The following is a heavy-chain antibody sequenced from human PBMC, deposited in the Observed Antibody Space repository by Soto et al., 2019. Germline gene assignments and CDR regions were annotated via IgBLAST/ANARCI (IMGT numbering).Heavy chain of an antibody. Sequence: QVQLQESGPGLVKPSETLSLTCTVSGGSISSYYWSWIRQPPGKGLEWIGYIYYSGSTNYNPSLKSRVTISVDTSKNQFSLKLSSVTAADTAVYYCARQSYDFWSGYSNDAFDIWGQGTMVTVSS. V-gene: IGHV4-59*08. CDR2: IYYSGST. D-gene: IGHD3-3*01. J-gene: IGHJ3*02. CDR1: GGSISSYY. CDR3: ARQSYDFWSGYSNDAFDI.